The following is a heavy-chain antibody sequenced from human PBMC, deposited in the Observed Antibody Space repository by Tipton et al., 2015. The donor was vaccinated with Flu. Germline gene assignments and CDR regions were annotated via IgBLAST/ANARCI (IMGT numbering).Heavy chain of an antibody. CDR1: GGTFSDYA. CDR2: IYPSGGGT. V-gene: IGHV1-46*04. J-gene: IGHJ3*01. D-gene: IGHD4-17*01. CDR3: ASPTTVTGDAFDF. Sequence: QLVQSGAEVKKPGSSIKVSCKASGGTFSDYAINWVRQAPGQGLEWMGIIYPSGGGTRYAQNLQGRVTMTRDRSTSTVYMELSSLRSEDTAMYYCASPTTVTGDAFDFWGQGTMVTVSS.